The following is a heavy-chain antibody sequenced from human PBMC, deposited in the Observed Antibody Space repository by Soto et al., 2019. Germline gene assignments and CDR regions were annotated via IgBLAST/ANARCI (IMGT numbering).Heavy chain of an antibody. CDR2: IIPIFGTA. Sequence: SVKVSCKASGGTFSSYAISWVRQAPGQGLEWMGGIIPIFGTANYAQKFQGRVTITADESTSTAYMELSSLRSEDTAVYYCASMITFGGVIVFYGMDVWGQGTTVTVSS. J-gene: IGHJ6*02. V-gene: IGHV1-69*13. D-gene: IGHD3-16*02. CDR3: ASMITFGGVIVFYGMDV. CDR1: GGTFSSYA.